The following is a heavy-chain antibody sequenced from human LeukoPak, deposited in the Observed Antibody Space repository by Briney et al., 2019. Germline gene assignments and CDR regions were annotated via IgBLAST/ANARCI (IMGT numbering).Heavy chain of an antibody. J-gene: IGHJ4*02. V-gene: IGHV4-34*01. CDR3: ARNYYDSSGYYYFDY. CDR2: INHSGST. CDR1: GGSFSGYY. D-gene: IGHD3-22*01. Sequence: PSETLSLTCAVYGGSFSGYYWSWIRQPPGKGLEWIGEINHSGSTNYNPSLKSRVTISVDTSKNQFSLKLSSMTAADTAVYYCARNYYDSSGYYYFDYWGQGTLVTVSS.